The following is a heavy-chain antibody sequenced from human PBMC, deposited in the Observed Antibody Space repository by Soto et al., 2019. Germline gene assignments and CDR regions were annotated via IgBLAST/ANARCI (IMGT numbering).Heavy chain of an antibody. V-gene: IGHV3-7*01. CDR3: ARAGYCTGTSCYSVFYYMDV. J-gene: IGHJ6*03. D-gene: IGHD2-2*01. Sequence: GGSLRLSCAASGFTFNSYSMNWVRQAPGRGLEWVANIKQDGSEKYYVDSVRGRFTVSRDSAKNSLYLQMNSLRAEDTAVYFCARAGYCTGTSCYSVFYYMDVWGNGTTVTVSS. CDR2: IKQDGSEK. CDR1: GFTFNSYS.